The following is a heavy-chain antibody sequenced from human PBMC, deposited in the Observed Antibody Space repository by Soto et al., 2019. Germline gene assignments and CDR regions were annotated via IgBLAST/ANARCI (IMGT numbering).Heavy chain of an antibody. Sequence: GSGPTLVNPTQTLTLTCTFSGFSLSTSGVRVGWIRQPPGKALEWLAFIYWNDDKTYSTSLKSRLTVTKDNSQKHVDPTMNNMDPADTVTYYSAYRVGSRGSLYYWGQGTLVTVSS. CDR3: AYRVGSRGSLYY. CDR2: IYWNDDK. CDR1: GFSLSTSGVR. D-gene: IGHD6-25*01. J-gene: IGHJ4*02. V-gene: IGHV2-5*01.